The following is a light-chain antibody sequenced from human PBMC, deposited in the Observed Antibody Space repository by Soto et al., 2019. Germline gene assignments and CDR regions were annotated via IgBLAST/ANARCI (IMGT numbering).Light chain of an antibody. CDR3: MLRMSNGIRV. CDR1: SGSVSTSNY. Sequence: QTVVTQEPSFSVSPGGTVTLTCGLNSGSVSTSNYPSWHQQTPGQAPRTLIYTTNIRSSGVPDRFSGSILGNKAALTIAGAQPDDESDYYCMLRMSNGIRVFGGGTKLTVL. CDR2: TTN. V-gene: IGLV8-61*01. J-gene: IGLJ3*02.